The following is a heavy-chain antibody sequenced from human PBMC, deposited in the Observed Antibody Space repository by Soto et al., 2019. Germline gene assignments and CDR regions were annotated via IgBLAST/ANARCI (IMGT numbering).Heavy chain of an antibody. D-gene: IGHD6-6*01. CDR3: AHFRGRCGSSCDRPFNY. J-gene: IGHJ4*02. CDR1: GFSLSTSGVG. V-gene: IGHV2-5*01. Sequence: QITLKESGPTLVKPTQTLTLTCTFSGFSLSTSGVGVGWVRQPPGKALEWLALVYWTDVKRYNPSLNSRLTITKDTSKNQVILTMTNMDPVDSATYFCAHFRGRCGSSCDRPFNYWGQGTLVTVSS. CDR2: VYWTDVK.